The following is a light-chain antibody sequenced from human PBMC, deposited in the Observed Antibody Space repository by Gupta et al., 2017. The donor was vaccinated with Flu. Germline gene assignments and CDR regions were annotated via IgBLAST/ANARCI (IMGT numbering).Light chain of an antibody. J-gene: IGKJ2*01. CDR2: EAS. CDR3: HQYKGYPYT. V-gene: IGKV1-5*03. Sequence: PSTLTASVGDKVINTGRDSQSISRWLAWYQQKPGRAPKFLIYEASTLQSGVPSRFRATGSGTEFTLTISGLQPDDCAVYYCHQYKGYPYTFGEGTKLEIK. CDR1: QSISRW.